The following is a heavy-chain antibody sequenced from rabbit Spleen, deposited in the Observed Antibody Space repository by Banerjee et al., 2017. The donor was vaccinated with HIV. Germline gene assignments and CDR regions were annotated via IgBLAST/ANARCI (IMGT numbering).Heavy chain of an antibody. CDR1: GFSFSSRYY. Sequence: QSLEESGGGLVQPEGSLTLTCTASGFSFSSRYYMCWVRQAPGKGLEWIGIIYAAKGSTDYASWVNGRFTISSDNAQSTVDLKMTSLTAADTATYFCARDLTDAIGWNFGWWGPGTLVTVS. V-gene: IGHV1S40*01. CDR3: ARDLTDAIGWNFGW. J-gene: IGHJ4*01. CDR2: IYAAKGST. D-gene: IGHD4-1*01.